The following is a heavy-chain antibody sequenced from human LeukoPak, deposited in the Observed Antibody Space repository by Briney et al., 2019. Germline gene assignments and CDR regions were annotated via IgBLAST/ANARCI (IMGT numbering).Heavy chain of an antibody. D-gene: IGHD3-9*01. CDR3: ARPYYDILTGYYFDY. Sequence: ASVKVSCKASGYTFTNYYMHWVRQAPGLGFEWMGWINPKSGGTSYPQKFQGRLTMTTDTSTSTAYMELRSLRSDDTAVYYCARPYYDILTGYYFDYWGQGTLVTVSS. CDR1: GYTFTNYY. V-gene: IGHV1-2*02. CDR2: INPKSGGT. J-gene: IGHJ4*02.